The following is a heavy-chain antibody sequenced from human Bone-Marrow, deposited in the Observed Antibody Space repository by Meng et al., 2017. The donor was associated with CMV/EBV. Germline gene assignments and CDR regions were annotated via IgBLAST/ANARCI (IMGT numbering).Heavy chain of an antibody. CDR1: GDTFTSYY. CDR3: ARDRDYYDSSGYYPNWFDP. J-gene: IGHJ5*02. CDR2: INPSGGST. Sequence: ASVKVSCKASGDTFTSYYLHWVRQAPGQGLEWMGIINPSGGSTSYAQKFQGRVTMTRDTSTSTVYMGLSSLRSEDTAVYYCARDRDYYDSSGYYPNWFDPWGQGTLVNVPS. V-gene: IGHV1-46*01. D-gene: IGHD3-22*01.